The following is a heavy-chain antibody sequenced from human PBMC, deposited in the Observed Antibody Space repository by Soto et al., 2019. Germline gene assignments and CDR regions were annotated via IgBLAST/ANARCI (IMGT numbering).Heavy chain of an antibody. V-gene: IGHV3-30-3*01. Sequence: QVQLVESGGGVVQPGRSLRLSCTASGFTFSTDAMHWVRQAPGKGLEWVAIVSFDGSNKYSANSVKGRFTISRDNSKSTLYLQMSSLRTEDTARYYCARGGYCISARCPPLHWGQGTVVTVSS. D-gene: IGHD2-2*01. CDR2: VSFDGSNK. CDR3: ARGGYCISARCPPLH. J-gene: IGHJ4*02. CDR1: GFTFSTDA.